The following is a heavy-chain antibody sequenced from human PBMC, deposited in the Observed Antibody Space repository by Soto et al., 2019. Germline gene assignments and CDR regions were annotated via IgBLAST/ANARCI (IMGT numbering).Heavy chain of an antibody. J-gene: IGHJ3*02. D-gene: IGHD6-13*01. Sequence: SQTLSLTCAISGDSVSSNSAAWNWIRQSPSRGLEWLGRTYYRSKWYNDYAVSVKSRITINPDTSKNQFSLQLNSVTPEDTAVYYCARSGSIAAAGGNAFAIWGQGTMVTVSS. CDR2: TYYRSKWYN. V-gene: IGHV6-1*01. CDR3: ARSGSIAAAGGNAFAI. CDR1: GDSVSSNSAA.